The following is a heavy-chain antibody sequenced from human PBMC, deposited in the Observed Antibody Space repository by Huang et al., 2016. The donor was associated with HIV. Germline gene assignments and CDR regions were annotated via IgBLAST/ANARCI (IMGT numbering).Heavy chain of an antibody. CDR2: IYHRGST. Sequence: QLQLQESGSGLVKPSQTLSLTCAVSGGSISSGGYSWSWIRQPPGKGLEWIGYIYHRGSTYYKPSIRSRVTISVDMSKNPFSLKRSSVTAADTAVYYCGRVQGGDYRGEVDAFDIWGQGTMVTVSS. V-gene: IGHV4-30-2*01. J-gene: IGHJ3*02. D-gene: IGHD4-17*01. CDR1: GGSISSGGYS. CDR3: GRVQGGDYRGEVDAFDI.